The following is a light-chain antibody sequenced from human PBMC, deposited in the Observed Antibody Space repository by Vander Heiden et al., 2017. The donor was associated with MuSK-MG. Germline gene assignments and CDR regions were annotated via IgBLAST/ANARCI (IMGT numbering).Light chain of an antibody. CDR1: QIFGTF. V-gene: IGKV3-11*01. Sequence: DTVLTQSPSTLSLSTGRRATLSCRTSQIFGTFLACYQQKPGQTPTLLIFDASKRAAGTPARFRGSGTGTDFTLTISGLEAEDFAVYYCHQRADWPPLTFGDGTRV. J-gene: IGKJ4*01. CDR2: DAS. CDR3: HQRADWPPLT.